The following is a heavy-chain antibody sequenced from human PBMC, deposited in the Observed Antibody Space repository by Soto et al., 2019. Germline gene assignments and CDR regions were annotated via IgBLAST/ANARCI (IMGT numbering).Heavy chain of an antibody. CDR1: GFTFSSYG. Sequence: GGSLRLSCAASGFTFSSYGMHWVVQAPGKGLEWVAVISYDGSNKYYADSVKGRFTISRDNSKNTLYLQMNSLRAADTAVYYCAEDLAYSSSSHWGQGTLVTVSS. D-gene: IGHD6-6*01. V-gene: IGHV3-30*18. CDR2: ISYDGSNK. J-gene: IGHJ4*02. CDR3: AEDLAYSSSSH.